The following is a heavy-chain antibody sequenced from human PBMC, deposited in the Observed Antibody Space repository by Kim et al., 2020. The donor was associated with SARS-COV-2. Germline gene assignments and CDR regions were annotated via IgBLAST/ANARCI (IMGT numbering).Heavy chain of an antibody. D-gene: IGHD3-22*01. Sequence: SGPTLVKPTQTLTLTCTFSGFSLSTSGMCVSWIRQPPGKALEWLALIDWDDDKYYSTSLKTRLTISKDTSKNQVVLTMTNMDPVDTARYYCARMVEEYYDGSGPRVGWFDPWGQGTLVTVSS. CDR3: ARMVEEYYDGSGPRVGWFDP. CDR2: IDWDDDK. J-gene: IGHJ5*02. CDR1: GFSLSTSGMC. V-gene: IGHV2-70*01.